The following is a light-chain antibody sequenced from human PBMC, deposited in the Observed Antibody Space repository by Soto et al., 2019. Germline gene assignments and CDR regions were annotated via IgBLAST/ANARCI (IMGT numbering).Light chain of an antibody. CDR2: GAS. J-gene: IGKJ4*01. Sequence: EIVLTQSPSTLSLSPGERATLSCRTSQSVNSHLAWYQHKPGQAPRLLIYGASSRATGIPTRFSGSGSGTEFTLTIDSLQSEDFAIYFCQQYNNWPGTFGGGTKV. CDR3: QQYNNWPGT. CDR1: QSVNSH. V-gene: IGKV3-15*01.